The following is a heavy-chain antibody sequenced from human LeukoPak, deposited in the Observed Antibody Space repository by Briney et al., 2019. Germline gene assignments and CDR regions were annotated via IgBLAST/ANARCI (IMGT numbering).Heavy chain of an antibody. CDR1: GFTFSTYA. V-gene: IGHV3-23*01. CDR2: ISGSGGDT. Sequence: GGSLRLSCAASGFTFSTYAMSWVRQAPGKGLQWVSAISGSGGDTYYADSVKGRFTISRDSSKNTLYLQMNSLRAEDTAVYYCAKGDAAVTYYYGVDVWGQGTTVTVSS. D-gene: IGHD4-11*01. J-gene: IGHJ6*02. CDR3: AKGDAAVTYYYGVDV.